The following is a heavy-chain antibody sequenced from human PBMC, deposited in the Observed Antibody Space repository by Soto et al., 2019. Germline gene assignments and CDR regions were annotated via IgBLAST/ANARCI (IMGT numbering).Heavy chain of an antibody. CDR1: GFTFSSYA. Sequence: GGSLRLSCAASGFTFSSYAMSWVRQAPGKGLEWVSAISGSGGSTYYADSVKGRFTISRDNSKNTLYLQMNSLRAEDTAVYYCAKDGTKYYDFWSGYSYGWFDPWGQGTLVTVSS. D-gene: IGHD3-3*01. CDR3: AKDGTKYYDFWSGYSYGWFDP. CDR2: ISGSGGST. V-gene: IGHV3-23*01. J-gene: IGHJ5*02.